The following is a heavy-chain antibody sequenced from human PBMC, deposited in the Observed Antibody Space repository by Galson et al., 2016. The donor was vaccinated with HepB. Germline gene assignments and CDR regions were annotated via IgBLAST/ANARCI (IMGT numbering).Heavy chain of an antibody. CDR1: GFSLSNARMG. Sequence: PALVKPTQTLTLTCTVSGFSLSNARMGVSWIRQPPGKALEWLAHIFSNDEKSYSTSLKSRLTISKDTSKSQVVLTMTNVDPVDTATYYCARAERWLQENLGFDYWGQGTLVTVSS. J-gene: IGHJ4*02. V-gene: IGHV2-26*01. D-gene: IGHD5-24*01. CDR2: IFSNDEK. CDR3: ARAERWLQENLGFDY.